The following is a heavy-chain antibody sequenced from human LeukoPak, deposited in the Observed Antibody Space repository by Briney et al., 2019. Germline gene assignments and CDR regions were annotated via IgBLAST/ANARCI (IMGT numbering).Heavy chain of an antibody. J-gene: IGHJ4*02. CDR3: ASTVVTAPYFDY. D-gene: IGHD4-23*01. CDR1: GGSISSYY. Sequence: SETLSLTCTVSGGSISSYYWSWIRQPPGKGLEWIGYIHYSGSTNYNPSLKSRVTISVDTSKNQFSLKLSSVTAADTAVYYCASTVVTAPYFDYWGQGTLVTVSS. CDR2: IHYSGST. V-gene: IGHV4-59*08.